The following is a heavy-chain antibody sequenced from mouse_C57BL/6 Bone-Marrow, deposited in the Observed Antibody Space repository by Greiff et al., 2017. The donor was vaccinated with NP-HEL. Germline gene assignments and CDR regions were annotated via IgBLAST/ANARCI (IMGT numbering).Heavy chain of an antibody. CDR2: ISDGGSYT. D-gene: IGHD2-1*01. V-gene: IGHV5-4*01. CDR3: ARERIGNPYYLDY. Sequence: EVQLQQSGGGLVKPGGSLKLSCAASGFTFSSYAMSWVRQTPEKRLEWVATISDGGSYTYYPDNVKGRFTISRDNAKNNLYLQMSHLKSEDTAMYYCARERIGNPYYLDYWGQGTTLPVSS. J-gene: IGHJ2*01. CDR1: GFTFSSYA.